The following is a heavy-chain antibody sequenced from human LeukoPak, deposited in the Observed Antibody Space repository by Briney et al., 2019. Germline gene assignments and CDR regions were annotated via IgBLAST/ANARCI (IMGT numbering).Heavy chain of an antibody. CDR3: ARDSSGTVFDL. V-gene: IGHV3-7*04. D-gene: IGHD6-13*01. CDR2: ISQDGTES. Sequence: GGSLRLSCVASGFTFISYWMTWVRQAPGKGLEWVAQISQDGTESYSVDSVRGRFTISRDNAKNSVYLQMNSLRPEDTAVYYCARDSSGTVFDLWGQGTLVTVSS. J-gene: IGHJ4*02. CDR1: GFTFISYW.